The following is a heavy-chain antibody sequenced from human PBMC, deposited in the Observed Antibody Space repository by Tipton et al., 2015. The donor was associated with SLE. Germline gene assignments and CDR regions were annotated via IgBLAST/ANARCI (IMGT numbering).Heavy chain of an antibody. Sequence: QVQLVQSGPEVKKPGASGKVSCKASGYTFTSYGISWVRQAPGQGLEWMGWISTYNANTHYAQKLQGRVTMTTYTSTSTAYMELRSLRSDDTAVYYCAREVYSGSYYYYYGMDVWGQGTPVTISS. CDR2: ISTYNANT. D-gene: IGHD3-10*01. CDR3: AREVYSGSYYYYYGMDV. J-gene: IGHJ6*02. V-gene: IGHV1-18*01. CDR1: GYTFTSYG.